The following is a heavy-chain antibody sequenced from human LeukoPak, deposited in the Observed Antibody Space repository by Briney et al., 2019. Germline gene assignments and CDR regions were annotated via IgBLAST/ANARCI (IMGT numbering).Heavy chain of an antibody. CDR2: IASETYGGTA. CDR3: TRDQTPYY. Sequence: PGGSLRLSCAASGFTFSNYEMNWVRQAPGKGLEWVGFIASETYGGTAEYAASVKGRFTISRDDSKSIAYLQMNSLKTEDTAVYYCTRDQTPYYWGQGTLVTVSS. V-gene: IGHV3-49*04. J-gene: IGHJ4*02. CDR1: GFTFSNYE.